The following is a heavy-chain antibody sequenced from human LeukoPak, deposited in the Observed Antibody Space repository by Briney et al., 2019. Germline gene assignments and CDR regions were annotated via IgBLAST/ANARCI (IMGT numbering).Heavy chain of an antibody. CDR3: ARGTSVRRLVRYFQH. CDR1: GYTFTSYD. V-gene: IGHV1-8*01. Sequence: GASVKVSCKASGYTFTSYDINWVRQATGQGLEWMGWMNPNSGNTGYAQKFQGRVTMTRNTSISTAYMELSSLRSEDTAVYYCARGTSVRRLVRYFQHWGQGTLVTVSS. D-gene: IGHD6-19*01. CDR2: MNPNSGNT. J-gene: IGHJ1*01.